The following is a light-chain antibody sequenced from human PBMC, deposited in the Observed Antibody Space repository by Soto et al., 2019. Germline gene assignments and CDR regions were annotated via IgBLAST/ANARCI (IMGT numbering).Light chain of an antibody. CDR3: VAWDGSLSSVL. V-gene: IGLV1-47*01. Sequence: QSVLTQPRSASGTPGQRVTISCSGSSSNIGSNYVYWYQQLPGTAPKLLIYRNDQRPSGVPDRFSGSKSGTSGSLAISGLRSEDEADYYCVAWDGSLSSVLFGGGTKLTVL. J-gene: IGLJ3*02. CDR2: RND. CDR1: SSNIGSNY.